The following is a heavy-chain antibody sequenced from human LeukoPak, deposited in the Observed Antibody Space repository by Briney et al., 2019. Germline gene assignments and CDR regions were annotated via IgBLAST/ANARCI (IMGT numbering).Heavy chain of an antibody. V-gene: IGHV3-30-3*01. Sequence: PGGSLRLSCAASGFTFSSYAMHWVRQAPGKGLEWVAVISYDGSNKYHADSVKGRFTISRDNSKNTLYLQMNSLRAEDTAVYYCARDAWLSLDYWGQGTLVTVSS. CDR1: GFTFSSYA. D-gene: IGHD5-24*01. CDR3: ARDAWLSLDY. CDR2: ISYDGSNK. J-gene: IGHJ4*02.